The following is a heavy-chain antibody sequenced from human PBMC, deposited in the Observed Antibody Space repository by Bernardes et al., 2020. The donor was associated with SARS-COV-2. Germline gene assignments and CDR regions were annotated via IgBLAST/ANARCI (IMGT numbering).Heavy chain of an antibody. CDR1: GGSISSGGYS. J-gene: IGHJ6*02. CDR3: ARMGLRITIFGVVSSDGMDV. D-gene: IGHD3-3*01. Sequence: TLSLTCAVSGGSISSGGYSWSWIRQPPGKGLEWIGYIYHSGSTYYNPSLKSRVTISVDRSKNQFSLKLSSVTAADTAVYYCARMGLRITIFGVVSSDGMDVWGQGTTVTVSS. CDR2: IYHSGST. V-gene: IGHV4-30-2*01.